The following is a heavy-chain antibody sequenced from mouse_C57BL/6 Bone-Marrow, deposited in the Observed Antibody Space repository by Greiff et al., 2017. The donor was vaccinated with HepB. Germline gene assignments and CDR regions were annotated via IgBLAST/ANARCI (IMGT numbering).Heavy chain of an antibody. D-gene: IGHD1-1*01. J-gene: IGHJ4*01. Sequence: QVQLQQSGAELARPGASVKLSCKASGYTFTSYGISWVKQRTGQGLEWVGEIYPRSGNTYYNEKFKGTATLTADKSASTAYMELRSLTSEDSAVYFCAISTTVVECYWGQGTSVTVSS. CDR3: AISTTVVECY. CDR2: IYPRSGNT. V-gene: IGHV1-81*01. CDR1: GYTFTSYG.